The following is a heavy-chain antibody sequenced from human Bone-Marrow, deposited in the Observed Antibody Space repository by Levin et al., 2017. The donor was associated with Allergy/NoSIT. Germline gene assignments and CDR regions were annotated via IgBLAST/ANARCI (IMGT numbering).Heavy chain of an antibody. V-gene: IGHV3-23*01. D-gene: IGHD4-11*01. CDR1: GFTFTNYY. J-gene: IGHJ6*02. CDR3: AKDLHWYGMDV. CDR2: ISKSGDAT. Sequence: GASVKVSCAASGFTFTNYYMAWVRQAPGKGLEWVSSISKSGDATFYRDSVKGRFTISRDNADETLYLYMNSLRADDTALYYCAKDLHWYGMDVWGQGTTVTVSS.